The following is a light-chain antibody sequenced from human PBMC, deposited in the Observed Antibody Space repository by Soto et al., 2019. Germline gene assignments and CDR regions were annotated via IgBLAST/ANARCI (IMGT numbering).Light chain of an antibody. Sequence: QSALTQPPSVSGAPGQRVTISCTESSSNIGAGYDVHWYQQLPGTAPKLLIYGNTNRPSGVPDRFSGSKSGTSASLAITGIQAEDEADYYCQSYDSSLSAWVFGGGTELTVL. CDR1: SSNIGAGYD. J-gene: IGLJ3*02. V-gene: IGLV1-40*01. CDR2: GNT. CDR3: QSYDSSLSAWV.